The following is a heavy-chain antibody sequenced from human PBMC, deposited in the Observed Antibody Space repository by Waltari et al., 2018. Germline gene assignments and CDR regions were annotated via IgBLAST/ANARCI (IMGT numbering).Heavy chain of an antibody. V-gene: IGHV1-69*04. J-gene: IGHJ6*02. Sequence: GIANYAQKFQGRVTITADKSTSTAYMELSSLRSEDTAVYYCAREGLWFGGGKHGYGMDVWGQGTTVTVSS. D-gene: IGHD3-10*01. CDR2: GIA. CDR3: AREGLWFGGGKHGYGMDV.